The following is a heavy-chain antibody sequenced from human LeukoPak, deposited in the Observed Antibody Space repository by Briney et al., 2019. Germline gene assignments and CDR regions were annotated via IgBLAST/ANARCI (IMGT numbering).Heavy chain of an antibody. CDR3: ARVPPSVYYYDSSGPSGFDP. CDR1: GYTFTGYY. CDR2: INPNSGGT. D-gene: IGHD3-22*01. V-gene: IGHV1-2*02. Sequence: ASVKVSCKASGYTFTGYYMHWVRQAPGQGLEWMGWINPNSGGTNYAQKFQGRVTMTRDTSISTAYMELGRLRSDDTAVYYCARVPPSVYYYDSSGPSGFDPWGQGTLVTVSS. J-gene: IGHJ5*02.